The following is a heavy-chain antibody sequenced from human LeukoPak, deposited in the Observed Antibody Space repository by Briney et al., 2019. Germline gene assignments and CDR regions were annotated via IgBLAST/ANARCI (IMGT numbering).Heavy chain of an antibody. D-gene: IGHD6-13*01. CDR3: ARQIASSGTAGFDF. CDR2: IYSTGST. Sequence: SETLSRTCTVSGGSISSYYWSWIRQPAGKGLEWIVRIYSTGSTNYNPSLKSRVTMSVDTSKNQFSLRLRSVTAADTAVYYCARQIASSGTAGFDFWGQGALVTVSS. J-gene: IGHJ4*02. V-gene: IGHV4-4*07. CDR1: GGSISSYY.